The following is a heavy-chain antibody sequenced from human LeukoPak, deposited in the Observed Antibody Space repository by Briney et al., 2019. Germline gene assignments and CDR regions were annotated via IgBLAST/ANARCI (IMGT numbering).Heavy chain of an antibody. CDR2: IYYSGST. J-gene: IGHJ3*02. CDR1: GGSISSYY. D-gene: IGHD3-16*02. V-gene: IGHV4-59*08. Sequence: KPSETLSLTCTVSGGSISSYYWSWIRQPPGKVLEWIGYIYYSGSTNYNPSLKSRVTISVDTSKNQFSLKLSSVTAADTAVYYCARLFPSYDYVWGSYRINAFDIWGQGTMVTVSS. CDR3: ARLFPSYDYVWGSYRINAFDI.